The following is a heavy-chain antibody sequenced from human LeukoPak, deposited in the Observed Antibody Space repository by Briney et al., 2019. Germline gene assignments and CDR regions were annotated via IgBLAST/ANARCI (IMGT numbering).Heavy chain of an antibody. CDR1: GFTFDDYA. V-gene: IGHV3-9*01. J-gene: IGHJ6*03. Sequence: PGGSLRLSCAASGFTFDDYAMHWVRQGPGKGLEWVSGISWNSGNIGYADSVKGRFTISRDNAKNSLYLHMNSLRAEDTAVYYCARVLRYCSGGNCYSGGLGYMDVWGKGTTVTISS. CDR2: ISWNSGNI. D-gene: IGHD2-15*01. CDR3: ARVLRYCSGGNCYSGGLGYMDV.